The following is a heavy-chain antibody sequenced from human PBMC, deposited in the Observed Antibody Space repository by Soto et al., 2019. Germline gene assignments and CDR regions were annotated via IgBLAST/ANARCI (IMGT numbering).Heavy chain of an antibody. CDR1: GFTFSSFG. CDR3: ARDRAYSSSSYYYYGMDV. V-gene: IGHV1-18*01. CDR2: ISAYNGNT. J-gene: IGHJ6*02. Sequence: ASVKVSCKASGFTFSSFGISWVRQAPGKRLEWMGWISAYNGNTNYAQKLQGRVTMTTDTSTSTAYMELRSLRSDDTAVYYCARDRAYSSSSYYYYGMDVWGQGTTVTVSS. D-gene: IGHD6-13*01.